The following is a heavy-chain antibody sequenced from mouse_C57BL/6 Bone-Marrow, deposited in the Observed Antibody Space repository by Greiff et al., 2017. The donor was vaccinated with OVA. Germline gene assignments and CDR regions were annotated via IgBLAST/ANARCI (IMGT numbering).Heavy chain of an antibody. Sequence: QVQLQQSGAELVKPGASVKLSCKASGYTFTSYWMQWVKQRPGQGLEWIGEIDPSDSYTNYNQKFKGKATLTVDTSSSTAYMQLSSLTSEDSAVYYCAPLTGGGTYWGQGTLVTVSA. CDR2: IDPSDSYT. V-gene: IGHV1-50*01. CDR1: GYTFTSYW. J-gene: IGHJ3*01. D-gene: IGHD4-1*01. CDR3: APLTGGGTY.